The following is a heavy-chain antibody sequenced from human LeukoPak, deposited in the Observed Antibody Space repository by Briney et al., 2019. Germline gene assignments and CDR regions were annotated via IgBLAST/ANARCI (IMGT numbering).Heavy chain of an antibody. CDR2: INPNSGGT. CDR3: AREAYDYGDDSREPNFYF. D-gene: IGHD4-17*01. Sequence: GASVKVSCKASGYTLTGYYMHWVRQAPGQGLEWMGWINPNSGGTNYAQTFQGRVTMTRETSISTAYMELSRLRSDDTAVYYCAREAYDYGDDSREPNFYFWGQGTLATVSS. CDR1: GYTLTGYY. J-gene: IGHJ4*02. V-gene: IGHV1-2*02.